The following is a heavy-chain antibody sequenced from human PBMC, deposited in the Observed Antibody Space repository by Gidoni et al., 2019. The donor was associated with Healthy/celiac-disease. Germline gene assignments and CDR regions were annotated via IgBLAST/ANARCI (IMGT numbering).Heavy chain of an antibody. D-gene: IGHD6-6*01. CDR2: IWYDGSNK. V-gene: IGHV3-33*01. J-gene: IGHJ3*02. CDR3: ARGADSSSSDAFDI. CDR1: GSTFSSYG. Sequence: QVQLVESGGGVAKLGRSLRPPCAASGSTFSSYGMHWVRQAPGKGLEWVAVIWYDGSNKYYADSVKGRFTISRDNSKNTLYLQMNSLRAEDTAVYYCARGADSSSSDAFDIWGQGTMVTVSS.